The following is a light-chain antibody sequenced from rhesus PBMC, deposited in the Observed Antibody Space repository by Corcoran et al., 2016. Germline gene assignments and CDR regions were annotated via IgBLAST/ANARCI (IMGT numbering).Light chain of an antibody. J-gene: IGKJ4*01. CDR1: QSVSSS. V-gene: IGKV3-42*03. CDR2: GAS. Sequence: EIVLTQSPATLSLSPGERATLSCRASQSVSSSLAWYQQKPGQVPRLLIHGASSRATGIPDRFRGSWCGTDFTLTISSLEPGDFAVYCCQQYSNWPLTFGGGTKVEIK. CDR3: QQYSNWPLT.